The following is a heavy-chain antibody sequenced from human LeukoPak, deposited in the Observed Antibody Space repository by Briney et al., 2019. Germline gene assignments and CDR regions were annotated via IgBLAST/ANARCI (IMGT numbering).Heavy chain of an antibody. CDR1: GGTFSSYA. CDR3: ARFPDYYGSGSY. J-gene: IGHJ4*02. V-gene: IGHV1-69*06. D-gene: IGHD3-10*01. CDR2: IIPIFGTA. Sequence: ASVKVSCKASGGTFSSYAISWVRQAPGQGLEWMGGIIPIFGTANYAQKFQGRVTITAYKSTSTAYMELSSLRSEDTAVYYCARFPDYYGSGSYWGQGTLVTVSS.